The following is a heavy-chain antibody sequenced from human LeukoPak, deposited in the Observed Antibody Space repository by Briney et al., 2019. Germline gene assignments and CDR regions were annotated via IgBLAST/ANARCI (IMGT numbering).Heavy chain of an antibody. CDR3: AELGITMIGGV. Sequence: GGSLRLSCAASGFTFSSYELNWVRQAPGKGLEWISYISSSGSTIYYADSVKGRFTISRDNAKNSLYLQMNSLRAEDTAVYYCAELGITMIGGVWGKGTTVTISS. V-gene: IGHV3-48*03. D-gene: IGHD3-10*02. CDR1: GFTFSSYE. J-gene: IGHJ6*04. CDR2: ISSSGSTI.